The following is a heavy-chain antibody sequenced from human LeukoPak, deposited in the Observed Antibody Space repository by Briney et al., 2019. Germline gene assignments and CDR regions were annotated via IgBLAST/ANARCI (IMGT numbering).Heavy chain of an antibody. Sequence: GGSLRLSCAASGFTFDDYGMSWVRHAPGKGLEWVSGINWNGGSTGYADSVKGRFTISRDNAKNSLYLQMNSLRAEDTALYYCAGIAARSYYMDVWGKGTTVTVSS. CDR1: GFTFDDYG. CDR3: AGIAARSYYMDV. V-gene: IGHV3-20*04. D-gene: IGHD6-6*01. J-gene: IGHJ6*03. CDR2: INWNGGST.